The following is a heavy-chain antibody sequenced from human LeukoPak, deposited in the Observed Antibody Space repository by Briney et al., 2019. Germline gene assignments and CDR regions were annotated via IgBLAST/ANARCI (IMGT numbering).Heavy chain of an antibody. CDR2: IYYSGRT. CDR1: GDSVSRSDSY. J-gene: IGHJ1*01. CDR3: ARRRYYDGSGYLE. V-gene: IGHV4-39*01. Sequence: SETLSLTCSVSGDSVSRSDSYWDWLRQPPGKGLEWIGTIYYSGRTYYSPSLKSRVTMSVDPSNNQFSLNLRSVTAADTALYFCARRRYYDGSGYLEWGQGTLLSVSS. D-gene: IGHD3-22*01.